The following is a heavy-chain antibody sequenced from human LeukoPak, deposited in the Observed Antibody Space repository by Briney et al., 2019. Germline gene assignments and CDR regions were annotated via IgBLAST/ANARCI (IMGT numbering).Heavy chain of an antibody. Sequence: SETLSLTCAVYGGSFSGYYWSWIRQPPGKGLEWIGEINHSGSINYNPSLKSRVTISVDTSKNQFSLKLSSVPAADTAVYYCARSSRRNRYSSSWYGTWGQGTLVTVSS. V-gene: IGHV4-34*01. CDR2: INHSGSI. D-gene: IGHD6-13*01. CDR1: GGSFSGYY. J-gene: IGHJ5*02. CDR3: ARSSRRNRYSSSWYGT.